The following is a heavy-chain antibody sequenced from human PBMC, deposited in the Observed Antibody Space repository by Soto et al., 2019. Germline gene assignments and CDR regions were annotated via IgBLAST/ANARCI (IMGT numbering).Heavy chain of an antibody. CDR1: GVTFSNAW. Sequence: PGGSLRLSCAASGVTFSNAWMSWVRQAPGKGLEWVGRIKSKTDGETTDYAAPVKGRFTISRDDSKNARYLQMNSLRTEETAVYYCTNRIQSSSWYVYWGQGTLVTVSS. J-gene: IGHJ4*02. D-gene: IGHD6-13*01. CDR2: IKSKTDGETT. CDR3: TNRIQSSSWYVY. V-gene: IGHV3-15*01.